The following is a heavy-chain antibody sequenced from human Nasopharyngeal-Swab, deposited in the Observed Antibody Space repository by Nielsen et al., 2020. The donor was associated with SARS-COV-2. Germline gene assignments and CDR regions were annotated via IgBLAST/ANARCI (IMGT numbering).Heavy chain of an antibody. CDR3: ASNRGGYSYGHDFDY. Sequence: GGSLRLSCAASGFTVSSNYMSWVRQAPGKGLEWVSAISGSGGSTYYADSVKGRFTISRDNSKNTLYLQMNSLRAEDTAVYYCASNRGGYSYGHDFDYWGQGTLVTVSS. CDR1: GFTVSSNY. CDR2: ISGSGGST. V-gene: IGHV3-23*01. D-gene: IGHD5-18*01. J-gene: IGHJ4*02.